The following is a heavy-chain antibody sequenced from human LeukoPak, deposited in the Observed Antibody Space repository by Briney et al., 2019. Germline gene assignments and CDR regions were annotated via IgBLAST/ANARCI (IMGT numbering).Heavy chain of an antibody. CDR2: INPNSGGT. CDR1: GYTFTGYY. Sequence: ASVKVSCKASGYTFTGYYMHWVRQAPGQGLEWMGWINPNSGGTNYAQKFQGRVTMTRDTSISTAYMELSRLRSDDTAVYYCARVGSPRWLQRVYFDYWGQGTLVTVSS. D-gene: IGHD5-24*01. J-gene: IGHJ4*02. V-gene: IGHV1-2*02. CDR3: ARVGSPRWLQRVYFDY.